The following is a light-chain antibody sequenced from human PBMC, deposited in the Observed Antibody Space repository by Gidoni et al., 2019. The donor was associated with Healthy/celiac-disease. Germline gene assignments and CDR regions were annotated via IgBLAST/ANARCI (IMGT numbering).Light chain of an antibody. J-gene: IGKJ4*01. CDR1: QSVSSY. CDR2: DAS. Sequence: EIVLTQSPATLSVCPGERATLSCRASQSVSSYLAWYQQNHGQAPRLRINDASNRATVIPAMFSGSWSGTDFTLTIISLEPEYFSVYSCQQRSNCPLTFGGGTKVEIK. V-gene: IGKV3-11*01. CDR3: QQRSNCPLT.